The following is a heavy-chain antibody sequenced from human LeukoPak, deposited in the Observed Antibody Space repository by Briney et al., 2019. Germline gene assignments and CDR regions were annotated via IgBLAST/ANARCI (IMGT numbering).Heavy chain of an antibody. CDR1: GGSVSSGSYY. CDR2: IYYSGST. CDR3: AAEVGDYVDY. D-gene: IGHD1-26*01. J-gene: IGHJ4*02. V-gene: IGHV4-61*01. Sequence: SKTLSFTCTVSGGSVSSGSYYWSWIRQPPGKGLEWIGYIYYSGSTNYNPSLKSRVTISVDTSKNQFSLKLSSVTAADTAVYYCAAEVGDYVDYWGQGTLVTVSS.